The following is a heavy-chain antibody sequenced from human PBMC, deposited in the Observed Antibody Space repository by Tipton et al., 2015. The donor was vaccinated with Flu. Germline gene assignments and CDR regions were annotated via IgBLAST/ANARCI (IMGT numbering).Heavy chain of an antibody. CDR3: ARHLYYYDSSGYFYQYFDY. CDR2: IYYSGST. CDR1: GGSISSYY. V-gene: IGHV4-59*08. D-gene: IGHD3-22*01. J-gene: IGHJ4*02. Sequence: TLSLTCTVSGGSISSYYWSWIRQPPGKGLEWIGYIYYSGSTNYNPSLKSRVTISVDTSKNQFSPKLSSVTAADTAVYYCARHLYYYDSSGYFYQYFDYWGQGTLVSVSA.